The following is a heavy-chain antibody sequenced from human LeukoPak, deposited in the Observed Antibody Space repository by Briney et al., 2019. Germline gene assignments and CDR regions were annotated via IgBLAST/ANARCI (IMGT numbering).Heavy chain of an antibody. V-gene: IGHV1-69*13. D-gene: IGHD1-26*01. J-gene: IGHJ4*02. CDR2: IIPIFGTA. CDR3: ARSEVGATENALDY. CDR1: GGTFSSYA. Sequence: SVKVSCKASGGTFSSYAISWVRQAPGQGLEWMGGIIPIFGTANYAQKFQGRVTITADESTSTAYMELSNLRSEDTAVYYCARSEVGATENALDYWGQGTLVTVSS.